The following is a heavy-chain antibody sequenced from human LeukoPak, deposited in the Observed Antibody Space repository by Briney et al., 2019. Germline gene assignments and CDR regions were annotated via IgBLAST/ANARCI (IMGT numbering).Heavy chain of an antibody. CDR1: GGSFSGSY. V-gene: IGHV4-34*01. D-gene: IGHD2-2*01. J-gene: IGHJ6*02. CDR2: ISHSGSI. Sequence: PSETLSLTCGVFGGSFSGSYWSWIRQPPGKGLEWIGEISHSGSISYNSSIKGRVTISVDTSKNQFSLRLRSVTAADTAVYYCARADCSSTSCSGVWGQGTTVTVSS. CDR3: ARADCSSTSCSGV.